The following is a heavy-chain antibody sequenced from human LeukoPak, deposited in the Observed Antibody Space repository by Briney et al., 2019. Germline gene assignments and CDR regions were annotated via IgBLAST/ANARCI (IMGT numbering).Heavy chain of an antibody. Sequence: SETLSLTCAVSGGSLSGYYWTWIRQPPGKGLEWIGEINHSGSTNYNPSLKSRVTISVDTSKNQFSLKLSSVTAADTAVYYCARGRNYYYDSSGYYSSPYNWFDPWGQGTLVTVSS. CDR1: GGSLSGYY. CDR2: INHSGST. V-gene: IGHV4-34*01. J-gene: IGHJ5*02. D-gene: IGHD3-22*01. CDR3: ARGRNYYYDSSGYYSSPYNWFDP.